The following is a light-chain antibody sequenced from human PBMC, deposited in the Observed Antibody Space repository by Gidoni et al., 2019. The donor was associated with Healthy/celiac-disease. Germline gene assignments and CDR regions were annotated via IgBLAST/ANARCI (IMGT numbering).Light chain of an antibody. CDR3: TSRDSSGNHAV. CDR1: SLRSYY. Sequence: SSELTQDRAGSGPLEQTVRITCQGDSLRSYYASWYQQKPGQAPVLVIYGKNNRPSGIPDRFSGSSSGNTASLTITGAQAEDEADYYCTSRDSSGNHAVFGGGTKLTVL. V-gene: IGLV3-19*01. J-gene: IGLJ2*01. CDR2: GKN.